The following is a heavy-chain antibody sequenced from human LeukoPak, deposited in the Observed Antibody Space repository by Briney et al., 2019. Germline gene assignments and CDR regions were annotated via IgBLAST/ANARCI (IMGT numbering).Heavy chain of an antibody. Sequence: SETLSLTCTVSGGSISNYYWSWIRQPPGKGLEWIGYVYYTGSTNYNPSLKSRVTMFEDKSKNQFSLRLYSVTVADTAVYYCARHFAYSSSSYFDYWGQGSLVTVSS. CDR3: ARHFAYSSSSYFDY. J-gene: IGHJ4*02. D-gene: IGHD6-6*01. V-gene: IGHV4-59*08. CDR1: GGSISNYY. CDR2: VYYTGST.